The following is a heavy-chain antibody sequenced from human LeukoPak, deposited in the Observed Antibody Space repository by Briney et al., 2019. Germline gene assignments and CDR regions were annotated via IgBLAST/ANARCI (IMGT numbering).Heavy chain of an antibody. Sequence: GGSLRLSCAASGFTFTTYSMNWVRQAPGKGLEWVSFVSSTSRFISYADSVKGRFTISRDNAKNSLYLQMNSLRAEDTAVYYCARVEDYDILTGFDYWGQGTLVTVSS. V-gene: IGHV3-21*01. CDR3: ARVEDYDILTGFDY. CDR2: VSSTSRFI. J-gene: IGHJ4*02. CDR1: GFTFTTYS. D-gene: IGHD3-9*01.